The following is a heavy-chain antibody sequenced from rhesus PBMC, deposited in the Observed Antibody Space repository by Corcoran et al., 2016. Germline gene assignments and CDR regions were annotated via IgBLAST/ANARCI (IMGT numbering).Heavy chain of an antibody. Sequence: QVQLQESGPGLVKPSETLSLTCAVSGVSVSNNNWWTWIRQPPGKGLEWIGYISGGSAYTYYNSSLKSRVTISTYTSKNQFSLKLRSVAAADTAVYFCARGTYSGYRNEYFDFWGQGALVTVSS. CDR3: ARGTYSGYRNEYFDF. D-gene: IGHD6-25*01. CDR2: ISGGSAYT. J-gene: IGHJ1*01. CDR1: GVSVSNNNW. V-gene: IGHV4-65*01.